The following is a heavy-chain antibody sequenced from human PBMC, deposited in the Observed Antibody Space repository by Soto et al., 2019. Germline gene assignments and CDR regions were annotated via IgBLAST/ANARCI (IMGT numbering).Heavy chain of an antibody. CDR3: ARRGKQWLAAYYYGMDV. D-gene: IGHD6-19*01. Sequence: QVPLVQSGAEVKKPGASVKVSCKASGYTFTSYAMHWVRQAPGQRLEWMGWINAGNGNTKYSQKFQGRVTITRDTSASTAYMELSSLRSEDTAVYYCARRGKQWLAAYYYGMDVWGQGTTVTVSS. CDR2: INAGNGNT. V-gene: IGHV1-3*01. CDR1: GYTFTSYA. J-gene: IGHJ6*02.